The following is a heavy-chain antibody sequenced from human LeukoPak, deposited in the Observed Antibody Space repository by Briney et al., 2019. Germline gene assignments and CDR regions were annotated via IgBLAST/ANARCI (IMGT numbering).Heavy chain of an antibody. CDR1: GGSISSYY. D-gene: IGHD5-12*01. CDR3: ARMGGYSGYATH. J-gene: IGHJ4*02. CDR2: IHYSGST. V-gene: IGHV4-59*08. Sequence: PSETLSLTCTVPGGSISSYYWSWIRQPPGKGLEWIGYIHYSGSTNYNPSLKSRVTISVDTSKNQFSLKLSSVTAADTAVYYCARMGGYSGYATHWGQGTLVTVSS.